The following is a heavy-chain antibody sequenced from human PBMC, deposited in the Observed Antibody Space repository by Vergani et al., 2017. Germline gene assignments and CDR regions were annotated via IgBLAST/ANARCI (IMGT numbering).Heavy chain of an antibody. CDR3: ARDQRITMVRGVITGDAFDI. D-gene: IGHD3-10*01. J-gene: IGHJ3*02. Sequence: QVQLVESGGGVVQPGRSLRLSCAASGFTFSSYAMHWVRQAPGKGLEWVAVISYDGSNKYYADSVKGRFTISRDNSKNTLYLQMNSLRAEDTAVYYCARDQRITMVRGVITGDAFDIWGQGTMDTVSS. CDR2: ISYDGSNK. CDR1: GFTFSSYA. V-gene: IGHV3-30-3*01.